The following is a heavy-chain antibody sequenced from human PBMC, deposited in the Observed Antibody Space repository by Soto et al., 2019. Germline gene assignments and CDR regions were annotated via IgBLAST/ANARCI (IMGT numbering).Heavy chain of an antibody. J-gene: IGHJ5*02. CDR2: INHSGST. CDR1: GGSFSGYY. CDR3: ARSIVVVVAATRGGSWFDP. V-gene: IGHV4-34*01. D-gene: IGHD2-15*01. Sequence: SETLSLTCAVYGGSFSGYYWSWIRQPPGKGLEWIGEINHSGSTNYNPSLKSRVTISVDTSKNQFSLKLSSVTAADTAVYYCARSIVVVVAATRGGSWFDPWGQGTLVTVSS.